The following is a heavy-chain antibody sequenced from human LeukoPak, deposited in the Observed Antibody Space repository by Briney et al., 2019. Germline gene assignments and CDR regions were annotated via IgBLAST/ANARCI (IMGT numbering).Heavy chain of an antibody. CDR1: GCSISSYC. J-gene: IGHJ4*02. Sequence: SETLSLACTASGCSISSYCWSWIRQPPGKGLEWIGDIYYSGSAYYNPYLQSRVTISIDTSKNQFSLKLSSLTAADTAVYFCARGYRSGLAGYGGQGTLGTVS. CDR3: ARGYRSGLAGY. CDR2: IYYSGSA. V-gene: IGHV4-59*08. D-gene: IGHD6-19*01.